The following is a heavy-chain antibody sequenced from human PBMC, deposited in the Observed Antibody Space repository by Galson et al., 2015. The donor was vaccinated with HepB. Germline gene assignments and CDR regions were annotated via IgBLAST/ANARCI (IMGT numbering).Heavy chain of an antibody. CDR1: GFTFSSYS. D-gene: IGHD6-19*01. CDR3: ARGNYSSRPYFDY. Sequence: SLRLSCAASGFTFSSYSMNWVRQAPGKGLEWVSYISSSSSTIYYADSVKGRFTISRDNAKNSLYLQMNSLRDEDTAVYYCARGNYSSRPYFDYWGQGTLVTVSS. CDR2: ISSSSSTI. J-gene: IGHJ4*02. V-gene: IGHV3-48*02.